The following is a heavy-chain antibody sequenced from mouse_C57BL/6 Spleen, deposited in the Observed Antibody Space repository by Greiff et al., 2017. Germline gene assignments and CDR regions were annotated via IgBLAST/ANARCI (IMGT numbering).Heavy chain of an antibody. D-gene: IGHD2-4*01. J-gene: IGHJ4*01. CDR2: IDPSDSYT. V-gene: IGHV1-50*01. Sequence: QVQLKQPGAELVKPGASVKLSCKASGYTFTSYWMQWVKQRPGQGLEWIGEIDPSDSYTNYNQKFKGKATLTVDTSSSTAYMQLSSLTSEDSAVYYCARPYDYDDGRGSMDYWGQGTSVTVSS. CDR1: GYTFTSYW. CDR3: ARPYDYDDGRGSMDY.